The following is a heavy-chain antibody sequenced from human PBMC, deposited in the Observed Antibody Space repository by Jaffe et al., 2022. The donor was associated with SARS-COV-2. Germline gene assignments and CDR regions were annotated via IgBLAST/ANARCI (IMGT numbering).Heavy chain of an antibody. D-gene: IGHD3-10*01. Sequence: QVQLAESGGGLVKPGGSLRLSCAASGFTLSDYFMTWIRQAPGKGLEWVSYISTSGSTMFYRDSVKGRFTISRDNAKNSLFLQMNSLGVEDTAVYYCARGYGPGNSNWFDPWGQGTLVTVSS. J-gene: IGHJ5*02. V-gene: IGHV3-11*01. CDR1: GFTLSDYF. CDR3: ARGYGPGNSNWFDP. CDR2: ISTSGSTM.